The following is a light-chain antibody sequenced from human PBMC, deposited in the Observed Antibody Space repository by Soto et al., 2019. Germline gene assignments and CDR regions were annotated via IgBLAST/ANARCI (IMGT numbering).Light chain of an antibody. Sequence: DILMTQSQDSLAVSLCERAIINCTSIQSVLLTSNNKNYLALYLQLPGLPPKLLIYWASTRESGVPVRFSASGSGTDFTLTITSLQAQDVAVYYCQQYYSTPSTFGQGTRLEIK. J-gene: IGKJ5*01. CDR3: QQYYSTPST. CDR2: WAS. V-gene: IGKV4-1*01. CDR1: QSVLLTSNNKNY.